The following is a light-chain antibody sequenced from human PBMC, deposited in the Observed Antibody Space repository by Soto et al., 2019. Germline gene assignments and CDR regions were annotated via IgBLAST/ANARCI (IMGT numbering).Light chain of an antibody. Sequence: DIQMTQSPTSLSASAGDRVTITCRASQSISNYLNWYQQKPGKAPKLLISAASSFQGGVPSRFSGSGSGTDFTLTISSLQPEDFATYYCQQSYTTPFTFGPGTKVDIK. CDR1: QSISNY. J-gene: IGKJ3*01. V-gene: IGKV1-39*01. CDR3: QQSYTTPFT. CDR2: AAS.